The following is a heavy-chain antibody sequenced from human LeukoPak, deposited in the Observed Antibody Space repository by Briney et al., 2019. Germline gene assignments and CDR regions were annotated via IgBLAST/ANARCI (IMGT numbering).Heavy chain of an antibody. J-gene: IGHJ3*02. D-gene: IGHD2-8*02. CDR1: GGSISSSSYY. V-gene: IGHV4-39*01. Sequence: TSETLSLTCTVSGGSISSSSYYWGWIRQPPGKGLEWIGSIYYSGTTYYNPSLKSRVTLSVDTSKNQFSLRLSSVTAADTAVYYCARLGGTGSFDIWGQGTMVTVSS. CDR2: IYYSGTT. CDR3: ARLGGTGSFDI.